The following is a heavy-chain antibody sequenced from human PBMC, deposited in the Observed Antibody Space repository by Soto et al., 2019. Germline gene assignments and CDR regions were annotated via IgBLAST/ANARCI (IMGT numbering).Heavy chain of an antibody. D-gene: IGHD2-21*02. J-gene: IGHJ5*02. CDR1: GGSISSYY. CDR3: ARDRTASWFDP. V-gene: IGHV4-59*01. CDR2: IYYSGST. Sequence: SSETLSLTCTVSGGSISSYYWSWIRQPPGKGLEWIGYIYYSGSTNYNPSLKSRVTISVDTSKNQFSLKLSSGTAADTAVYYCARDRTASWFDPWGQGTLVTVSS.